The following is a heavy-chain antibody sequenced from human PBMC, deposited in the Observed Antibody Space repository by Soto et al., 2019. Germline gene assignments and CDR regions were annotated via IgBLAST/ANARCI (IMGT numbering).Heavy chain of an antibody. J-gene: IGHJ4*02. Sequence: QVQLQESGPGLVKPSGTLSLTCAVSGGSFTSNNWWTWVRQPPGQGLAWNGEIYRTGSTNYNPSLKRRVTISLDKPENQFSLRVTSLTAADTAVYYCASRDPGTSVDYWGQGTLVTVSA. CDR2: IYRTGST. V-gene: IGHV4-4*02. D-gene: IGHD1-7*01. CDR1: GGSFTSNNW. CDR3: ASRDPGTSVDY.